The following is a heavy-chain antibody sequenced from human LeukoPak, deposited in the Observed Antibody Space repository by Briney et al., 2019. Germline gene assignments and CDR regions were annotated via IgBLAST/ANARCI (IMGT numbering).Heavy chain of an antibody. Sequence: GGSLRLSCAASGFXFLINAMSWVRQAPGKGVEWVSVISGSGGSTYYADSVKGRFTISRDNSKNTLYLQMNSLRAEHTAVYYCAKDSRYYYGSGLSRDYGMDVWGQGTTVTVSS. CDR1: GFXFLINA. D-gene: IGHD3-10*01. CDR2: ISGSGGST. CDR3: AKDSRYYYGSGLSRDYGMDV. J-gene: IGHJ6*02. V-gene: IGHV3-23*01.